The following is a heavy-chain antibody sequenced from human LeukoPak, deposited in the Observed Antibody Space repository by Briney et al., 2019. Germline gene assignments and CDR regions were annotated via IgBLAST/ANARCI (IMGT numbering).Heavy chain of an antibody. CDR2: IIPILGIA. D-gene: IGHD2-21*02. Sequence: SVKVSCKASGGTFSSYAISWVRQAPGQGLEWMGRIIPILGIANYAQKFQGRVTITADKSTSTAYMELSSLRSEDTAVYYCARVGKGGDCPFCYFDYWGQGTLVTVSS. V-gene: IGHV1-69*04. J-gene: IGHJ4*02. CDR1: GGTFSSYA. CDR3: ARVGKGGDCPFCYFDY.